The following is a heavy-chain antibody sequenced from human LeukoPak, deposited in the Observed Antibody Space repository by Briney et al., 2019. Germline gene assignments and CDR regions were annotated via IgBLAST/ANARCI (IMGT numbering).Heavy chain of an antibody. J-gene: IGHJ4*02. D-gene: IGHD3-3*02. CDR3: ARHFSSARLNFDY. V-gene: IGHV4-30-4*08. Sequence: PSETLSLTCTVSGDSISSGHYYWSWIRQHPGKGLEWIGYIYSSGSTNYSPSLRSRVTISLDMSNNQFSLKLTSVTAADTAMYYCARHFSSARLNFDYWGQGTLVTVSS. CDR1: GDSISSGHYY. CDR2: IYSSGST.